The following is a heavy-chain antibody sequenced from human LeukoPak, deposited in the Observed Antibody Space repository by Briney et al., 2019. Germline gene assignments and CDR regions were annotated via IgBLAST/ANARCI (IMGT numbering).Heavy chain of an antibody. D-gene: IGHD4-11*01. Sequence: ASVKVSCKASGYTFTSYYMHWVRQAPGQGLEWMGIINSSGGSTSYAQKFQGRVTITRDMSTSTVYMELSSLRSEDTAVYYCARAGWLASVTSPYYYYYYMDVWGKGTTVTVSS. J-gene: IGHJ6*03. CDR1: GYTFTSYY. V-gene: IGHV1-46*01. CDR3: ARAGWLASVTSPYYYYYYMDV. CDR2: INSSGGST.